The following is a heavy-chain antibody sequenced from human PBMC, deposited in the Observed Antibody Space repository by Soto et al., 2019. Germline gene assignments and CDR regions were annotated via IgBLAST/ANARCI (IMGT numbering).Heavy chain of an antibody. Sequence: EVQLVESGGGLVQPGGSLRLSCEASGFTLSSYWMSWIRQAPGKGLECVANTRPDGGQSYLVDSVQGRFTISRENAKNSVYLQMNSLRAEHTAVDYCVRDRSSGSPFDSWGQGTLVTVSS. CDR3: VRDRSSGSPFDS. J-gene: IGHJ4*02. D-gene: IGHD5-12*01. V-gene: IGHV3-7*01. CDR2: TRPDGGQS. CDR1: GFTLSSYW.